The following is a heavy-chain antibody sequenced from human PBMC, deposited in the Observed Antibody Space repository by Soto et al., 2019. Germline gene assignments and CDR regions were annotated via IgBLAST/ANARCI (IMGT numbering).Heavy chain of an antibody. V-gene: IGHV6-1*01. J-gene: IGHJ6*02. Sequence: SQTLSLTCAISGDSVSSNSAAWNWIRQSPSRGLEWLGRTYYRSKWYNDYAVSVKSRITINPDTSKNQFSLQLNSVTPEDTAVYYCARDMLGIISGWERLRGRVYYYGMDVWGQGTKVTFSS. D-gene: IGHD6-19*01. CDR3: ARDMLGIISGWERLRGRVYYYGMDV. CDR2: TYYRSKWYN. CDR1: GDSVSSNSAA.